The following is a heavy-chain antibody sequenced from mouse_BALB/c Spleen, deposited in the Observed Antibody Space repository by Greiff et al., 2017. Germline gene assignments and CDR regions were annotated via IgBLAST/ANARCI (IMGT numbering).Heavy chain of an antibody. Sequence: EVHLVESGGGLVQPGGSRKLSCAASGFTFSSFGMHWVRQAPEKGLEWVAYISSGSSTIYYADTVKGRFTISRDNPKNTLFLQMTSLRSEDTAMYYCARSGAVGFDYWGQGTTLTVSS. CDR1: GFTFSSFG. J-gene: IGHJ2*01. D-gene: IGHD1-1*01. CDR3: ARSGAVGFDY. V-gene: IGHV5-17*02. CDR2: ISSGSSTI.